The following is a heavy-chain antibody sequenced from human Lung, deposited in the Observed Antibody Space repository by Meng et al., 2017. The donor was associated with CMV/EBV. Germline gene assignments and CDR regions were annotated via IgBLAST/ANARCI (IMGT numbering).Heavy chain of an antibody. D-gene: IGHD4-23*01. J-gene: IGHJ4*01. Sequence: GESXKTSCAASGFSFSIDWMSWVRQAPGKGMEWVANIKQDGSEKYYADSVKGRFTINRDNAKNLLYLKMNSLRAENTAVYYCARGPSLYSMVVTPKEFAYWGQGTMVTVSS. CDR1: GFSFSIDW. CDR2: IKQDGSEK. CDR3: ARGPSLYSMVVTPKEFAY. V-gene: IGHV3-7*01.